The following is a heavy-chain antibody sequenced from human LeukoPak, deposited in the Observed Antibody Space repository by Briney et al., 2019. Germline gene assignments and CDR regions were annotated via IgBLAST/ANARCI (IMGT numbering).Heavy chain of an antibody. CDR1: GFTFSSYG. D-gene: IGHD1-26*01. V-gene: IGHV3-33*06. CDR2: IWYDGSNK. CDR3: AKDAIVGAKKFYLDY. Sequence: GGSLRLSCAASGFTFSSYGMHWVRQAPGKGLEWVAVIWYDGSNKYYADSVKGRFTISRDNSKNTLYLQMNSLRAEDTAVYYCAKDAIVGAKKFYLDYWGQGTLVTVSS. J-gene: IGHJ4*02.